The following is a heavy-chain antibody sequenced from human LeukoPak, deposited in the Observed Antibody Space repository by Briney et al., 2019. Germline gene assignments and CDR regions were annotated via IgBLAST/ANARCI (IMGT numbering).Heavy chain of an antibody. CDR3: ARDLPEKQLVPGPGGYGMDV. CDR2: INPNSGGT. CDR1: GYTFTGYY. D-gene: IGHD6-13*01. J-gene: IGHJ6*02. Sequence: ASVKVSCKASGYTFTGYYMHWVRQAPGQGLEWMGWINPNSGGTNYAQKFQGWVTMTRDTSISTAYMELSRLRSDDTAVYYCARDLPEKQLVPGPGGYGMDVWSQGTTVTVSS. V-gene: IGHV1-2*04.